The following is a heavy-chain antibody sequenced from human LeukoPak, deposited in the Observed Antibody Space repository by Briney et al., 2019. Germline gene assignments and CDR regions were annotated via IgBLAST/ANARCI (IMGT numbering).Heavy chain of an antibody. D-gene: IGHD2-15*01. CDR3: ARQRGYCGGGRCYDNWFDP. CDR2: IYPGDSDT. Sequence: GESLKISCKASGYSFSNYWIGWVRQMPEKGLEWMGIIYPGDSDTTYSPTFQGHVTISVDRSINTAYLQWSSLNASDTAMYYCARQRGYCGGGRCYDNWFDPWGQGTLVTVSS. J-gene: IGHJ5*02. CDR1: GYSFSNYW. V-gene: IGHV5-51*01.